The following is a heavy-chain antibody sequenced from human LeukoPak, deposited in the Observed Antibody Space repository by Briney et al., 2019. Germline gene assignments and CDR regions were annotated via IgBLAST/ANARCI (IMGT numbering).Heavy chain of an antibody. D-gene: IGHD3-9*01. CDR2: IKTDGSST. CDR3: ARTGYLYGMDV. J-gene: IGHJ6*02. Sequence: GGSLRLSCAASGFTFSSYWMHWVRQAPGKGLVWVSRIKTDGSSTTYADSVKGRFTISRDNAKNTLYLQMNSLRVEDTAVYYCARTGYLYGMDVWGQGTTVTVSS. CDR1: GFTFSSYW. V-gene: IGHV3-74*01.